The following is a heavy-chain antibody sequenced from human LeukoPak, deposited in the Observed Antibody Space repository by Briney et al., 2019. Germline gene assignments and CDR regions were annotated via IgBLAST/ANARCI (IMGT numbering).Heavy chain of an antibody. CDR2: IYYSGST. D-gene: IGHD3-9*01. CDR1: GGSISSSSYY. J-gene: IGHJ4*02. Sequence: SETLSLTCTVSGGSISSSSYYWGWIRQPPGKGLEWIGSIYYSGSTYYNPSLKSRVTRSVDTSKNQFSLKLSSVTAADTAVYYCARHKPLDYDIDYWGQGTLVTVSS. V-gene: IGHV4-39*01. CDR3: ARHKPLDYDIDY.